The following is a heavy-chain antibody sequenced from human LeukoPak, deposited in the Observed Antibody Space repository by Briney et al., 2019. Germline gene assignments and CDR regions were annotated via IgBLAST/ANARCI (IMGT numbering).Heavy chain of an antibody. CDR3: ASTNYDSSGYYSPLNWFDP. Sequence: SETLSLTCTVSGGSISSYYWSWIRQPPGKGLEWIGYIYYSGSTYYNPSLKSRVTISVDTSKNQFSLKLSSVTAADTAVYYCASTNYDSSGYYSPLNWFDPWGQGTLVTVSS. D-gene: IGHD3-22*01. CDR1: GGSISSYY. V-gene: IGHV4-59*08. J-gene: IGHJ5*02. CDR2: IYYSGST.